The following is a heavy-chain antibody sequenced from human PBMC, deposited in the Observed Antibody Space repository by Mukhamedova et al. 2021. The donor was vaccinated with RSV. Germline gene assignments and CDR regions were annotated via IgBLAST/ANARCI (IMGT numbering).Heavy chain of an antibody. J-gene: IGHJ4*02. CDR2: IFSNDEK. D-gene: IGHD2-2*02. V-gene: IGHV2-26*01. Sequence: HIFSNDEKSYSTSLKNRLTISKDTSKSQVVLTMTNMDPVDTATYYCARIRCSSTSCYIPYFDYWGQGTLVAVSS. CDR3: ARIRCSSTSCYIPYFDY.